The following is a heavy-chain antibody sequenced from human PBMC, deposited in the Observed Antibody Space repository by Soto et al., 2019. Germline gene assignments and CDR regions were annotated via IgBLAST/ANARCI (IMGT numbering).Heavy chain of an antibody. CDR1: GFTFSSYA. V-gene: IGHV3-23*01. CDR3: AKNGEIPGYSSGWYGSRD. Sequence: GGSLRLSCAASGFTFSSYAMSWVRQAPGKGLEWVSAISGSGGSTYYADSVKGRFTISRDNSKNTLYLQMNSLRAEDTAVYYCAKNGEIPGYSSGWYGSRDWGQGTLVTVS. D-gene: IGHD6-19*01. CDR2: ISGSGGST. J-gene: IGHJ4*02.